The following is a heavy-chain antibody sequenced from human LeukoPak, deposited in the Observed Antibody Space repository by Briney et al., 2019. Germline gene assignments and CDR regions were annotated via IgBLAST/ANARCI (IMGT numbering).Heavy chain of an antibody. CDR1: GDSISNYY. CDR2: MYNRGST. CDR3: ARAEKAVTGTLDS. D-gene: IGHD6-19*01. V-gene: IGHV4-59*01. Sequence: SETLSLTCTVSGDSISNYYWSWIRQSPGKELEWIGYMYNRGSTIYNPSLKSRVTISTDTSKNQFLLRLTPVTAADTAVYYCARAEKAVTGTLDSWGQGTLITVSS. J-gene: IGHJ4*02.